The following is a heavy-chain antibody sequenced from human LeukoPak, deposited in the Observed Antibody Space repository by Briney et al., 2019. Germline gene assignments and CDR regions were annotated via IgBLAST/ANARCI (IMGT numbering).Heavy chain of an antibody. D-gene: IGHD2-2*01. CDR1: GYTFTSYG. J-gene: IGHJ6*02. CDR2: ISAYNGNT. V-gene: IGHV1-18*01. Sequence: GASVKVSCKASGYTFTSYGISWVRQAPGRGLEWMGWISAYNGNTNYAQKLQGRVTMTTDTSTSTAYMELRSLRSDDTAVYYCARDYYCSSTSCPFIRRYYYGMDVWGQGTTVTVSS. CDR3: ARDYYCSSTSCPFIRRYYYGMDV.